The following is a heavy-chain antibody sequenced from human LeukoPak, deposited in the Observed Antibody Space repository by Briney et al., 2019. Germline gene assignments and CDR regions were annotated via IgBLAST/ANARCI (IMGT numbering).Heavy chain of an antibody. CDR2: ISSSSSYI. CDR1: GFTFRNAW. D-gene: IGHD2-2*01. J-gene: IGHJ4*02. Sequence: GSLRLSCAASGFTFRNAWMSWVRQAPGKGLEWVSSISSSSSYIYYADSVKGRFAISRDNAKNSLYLQMNSLRAEDTAVYYCARTCSSTSSDYWGQGTLVTVSP. V-gene: IGHV3-21*01. CDR3: ARTCSSTSSDY.